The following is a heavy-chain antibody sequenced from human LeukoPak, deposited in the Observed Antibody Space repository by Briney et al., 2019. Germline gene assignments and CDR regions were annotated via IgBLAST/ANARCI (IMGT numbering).Heavy chain of an antibody. V-gene: IGHV3-11*01. D-gene: IGHD3-22*01. J-gene: IGHJ4*02. CDR3: ARDFYGSGGYYISPMDY. Sequence: GGSLRLSCAASGFIFSDYYMSWIRQAPGKGLEWISYISSSGSTIKYADSVKGRFTISRDNAKNSLYLRMDSLRAEDTAVYYCARDFYGSGGYYISPMDYWGQGTLVTVSS. CDR1: GFIFSDYY. CDR2: ISSSGSTI.